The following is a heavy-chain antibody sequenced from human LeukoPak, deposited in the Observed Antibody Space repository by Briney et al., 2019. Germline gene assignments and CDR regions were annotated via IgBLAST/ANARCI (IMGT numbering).Heavy chain of an antibody. J-gene: IGHJ6*03. D-gene: IGHD6-13*01. Sequence: GGSLRLSCAASGFTLSSYSMNWVRQAPGKGLEWVSSISSSSSYIYYADSVKGRFTISRDNAKNSLWLQMNSLRAEDTAVYYCARDDLHLVRRLGGTTEYYYYYYMDVWGKGTTVTVSS. CDR2: ISSSSSYI. CDR1: GFTLSSYS. CDR3: ARDDLHLVRRLGGTTEYYYYYYMDV. V-gene: IGHV3-21*01.